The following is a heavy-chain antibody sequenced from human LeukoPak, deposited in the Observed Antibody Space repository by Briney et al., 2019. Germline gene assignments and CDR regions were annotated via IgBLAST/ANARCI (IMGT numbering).Heavy chain of an antibody. CDR2: IIGSGDTK. V-gene: IGHV3-23*01. CDR1: GFTFSNYA. CDR3: AKGGYDYVEIGYFDY. D-gene: IGHD5-12*01. Sequence: GGSLRLSCAASGFTFSNYAMNWVRQAPGKGLEWASVIIGSGDTKYYADSVKGRFTISRDKSKNTLYLQMNSLTAEDTAVYYCAKGGYDYVEIGYFDYWGQGTLVTVSS. J-gene: IGHJ4*02.